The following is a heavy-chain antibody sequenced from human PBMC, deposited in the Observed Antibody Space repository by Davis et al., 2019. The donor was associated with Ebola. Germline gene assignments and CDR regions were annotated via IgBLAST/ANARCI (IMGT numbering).Heavy chain of an antibody. D-gene: IGHD3-9*01. CDR3: AKKPSFAWLSGYFDS. V-gene: IGHV4-59*08. J-gene: IGHJ4*02. Sequence: MPSETLSLTCTVSSGSISSNYWSWIRQPPGKGLEWIGYIYYSGSTNYNPSLKSRVSISVDTSKNQFSLKLSSVTAADTAVYYCAKKPSFAWLSGYFDSWGQGTLVTVSS. CDR1: SGSISSNY. CDR2: IYYSGST.